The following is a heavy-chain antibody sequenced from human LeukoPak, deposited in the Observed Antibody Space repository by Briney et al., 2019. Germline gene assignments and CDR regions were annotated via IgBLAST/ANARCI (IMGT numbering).Heavy chain of an antibody. J-gene: IGHJ4*02. CDR3: AKAPVTSCRGAFCYPFDY. V-gene: IGHV3-7*03. Sequence: GGSLRLSCTASGFTLSTSWMSWVRQAPGRGLEWVASIKQDGSQKYYVDSVKGRFTISRDNVQNSLYLQMNSLRAEDAAVYYCAKAPVTSCRGAFCYPFDYWGQGTLVTVSS. CDR2: IKQDGSQK. CDR1: GFTLSTSW. D-gene: IGHD2-15*01.